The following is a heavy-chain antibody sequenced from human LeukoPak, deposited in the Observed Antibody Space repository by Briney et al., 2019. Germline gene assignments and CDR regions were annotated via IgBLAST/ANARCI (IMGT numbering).Heavy chain of an antibody. V-gene: IGHV3-53*01. Sequence: GGSLRLSCAASGFTVSNKYMNWVRQAPGKGLEWVSIIYNDGSTYYADSVKGRFTISRDNSRNTLYLQMNSLRAEDTAVYYCASPSSGQSFDIWGQGTMVTVFS. CDR1: GFTVSNKY. J-gene: IGHJ3*02. D-gene: IGHD3-22*01. CDR3: ASPSSGQSFDI. CDR2: IYNDGST.